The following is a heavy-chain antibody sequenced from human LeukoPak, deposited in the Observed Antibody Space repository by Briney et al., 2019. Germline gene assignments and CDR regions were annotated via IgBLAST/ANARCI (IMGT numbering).Heavy chain of an antibody. Sequence: ASVKVSCKASGYTFTGFYMHWVRQAPGQGLEWMGWISAYNGNTNYAQKLQGRVTMTTDTSTSTAYMELRSLRSDDTAVYYCARDQGGELGAFDIWGQGTMVTVSS. CDR2: ISAYNGNT. V-gene: IGHV1-18*04. CDR1: GYTFTGFY. J-gene: IGHJ3*02. CDR3: ARDQGGELGAFDI. D-gene: IGHD1-26*01.